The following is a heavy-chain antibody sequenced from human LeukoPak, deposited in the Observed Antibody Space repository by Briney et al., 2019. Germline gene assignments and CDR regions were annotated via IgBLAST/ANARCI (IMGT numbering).Heavy chain of an antibody. J-gene: IGHJ4*02. CDR1: GFTFSSYG. CDR3: AKDRGRDGYTLDY. D-gene: IGHD5-24*01. CDR2: ISYDGSNK. V-gene: IGHV3-30*18. Sequence: HTGGSLRLSCAASGFTFSSYGMHWVRQAPGKGLEWVAVISYDGSNKYYADSVKGRFTISRDNSKNTLYLQMNSLRAEDTAAYYCAKDRGRDGYTLDYWGQGTLVTVSS.